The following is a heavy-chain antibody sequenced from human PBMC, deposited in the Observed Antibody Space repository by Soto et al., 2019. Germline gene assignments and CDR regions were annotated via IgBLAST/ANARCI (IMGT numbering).Heavy chain of an antibody. J-gene: IGHJ4*02. Sequence: ASVKVSCKASGGTFSSYAISWVRQAPGQGLEWMGGIIPIFGTANYAQKFQGRVTITADESTSTAYMELSSLRSEDTAVYYWAREESTVVTPYFDYWGQGTLVTVSS. D-gene: IGHD2-21*02. CDR1: GGTFSSYA. V-gene: IGHV1-69*13. CDR2: IIPIFGTA. CDR3: AREESTVVTPYFDY.